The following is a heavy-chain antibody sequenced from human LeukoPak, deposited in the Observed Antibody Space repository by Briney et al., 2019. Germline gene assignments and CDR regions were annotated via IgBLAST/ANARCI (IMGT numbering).Heavy chain of an antibody. CDR1: GYTFTSYY. CDR2: INPSGGST. CDR3: ARPGYSYDAFDI. V-gene: IGHV1-46*01. D-gene: IGHD5-18*01. Sequence: GASVKVSCKASGYTFTSYYMHWVRQAPGQGLEWMGIINPSGGSTSYAQKFQGRVTMTRDTSTSTVYMVLSSLRSEDTAVYYCARPGYSYDAFDIWGQGTMVTVSS. J-gene: IGHJ3*02.